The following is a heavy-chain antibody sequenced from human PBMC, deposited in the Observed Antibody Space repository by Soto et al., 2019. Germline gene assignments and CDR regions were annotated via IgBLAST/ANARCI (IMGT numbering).Heavy chain of an antibody. CDR1: GGSISSRSYS. CDR3: ANLGGYGSGNSCNGDYGMEV. D-gene: IGHD5-18*01. V-gene: IGHV4-39*01. CDR2: FYYSENT. Sequence: PSETLSLTCSVSGGSISSRSYSWGWIRQPPGEGLEWIGTFYYSENTYYNTSLKSRVSISVDTSKKQYSLKVRSVNAEDTVLFYCANLGGYGSGNSCNGDYGMEVGGKGTRVPVPS. J-gene: IGHJ6*04.